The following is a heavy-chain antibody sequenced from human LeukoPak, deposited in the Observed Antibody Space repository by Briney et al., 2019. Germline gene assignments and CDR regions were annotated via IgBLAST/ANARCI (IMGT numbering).Heavy chain of an antibody. Sequence: PSETLSLTCAVSGGSISSSRYHWGWIRQPPGKRLEWIGSIYYSGSTYYNPSLKSRVTISVDTSKKQFSLKLSSVTAADTAVYYCARRDYYDTSGYTFDYWGQGTLVTVSS. D-gene: IGHD3-22*01. V-gene: IGHV4-39*01. CDR1: GGSISSSRYH. CDR2: IYYSGST. J-gene: IGHJ4*02. CDR3: ARRDYYDTSGYTFDY.